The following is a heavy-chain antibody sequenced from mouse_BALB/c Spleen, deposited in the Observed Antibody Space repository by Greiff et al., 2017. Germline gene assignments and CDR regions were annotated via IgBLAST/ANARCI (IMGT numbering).Heavy chain of an antibody. Sequence: EVQLQQSGAELVKPGASVKLSCTASGFNIKDTYMHWVKQRPEQGLEWIGRIDPANGNTKYDPKFQGKATITADTSSNTAYLQLSSLTSEDTAVYYCARGYYDYDGDYFDYWGQGTTLTVSS. J-gene: IGHJ2*01. CDR2: IDPANGNT. D-gene: IGHD2-4*01. CDR3: ARGYYDYDGDYFDY. CDR1: GFNIKDTY. V-gene: IGHV14-3*02.